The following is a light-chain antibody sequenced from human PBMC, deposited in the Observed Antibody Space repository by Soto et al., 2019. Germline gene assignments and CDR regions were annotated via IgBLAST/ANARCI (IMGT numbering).Light chain of an antibody. CDR1: SSDVGAYND. CDR3: TSYVGSNIWV. J-gene: IGLJ3*02. CDR2: DVS. Sequence: QSALTQPPSASGSPGQSVTISCTGTSSDVGAYNDVSWYQQYPGKAPKLMIYDVSKRPSGVPDRFSGSKSGNTASLTVSGLQAEDEADYYCTSYVGSNIWVFGGGTKLTVL. V-gene: IGLV2-8*01.